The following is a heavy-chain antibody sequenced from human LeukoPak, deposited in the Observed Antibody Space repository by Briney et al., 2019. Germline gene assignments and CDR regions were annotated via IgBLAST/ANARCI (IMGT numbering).Heavy chain of an antibody. CDR2: ISGSGGST. CDR1: GFTFSSYA. V-gene: IGHV3-23*01. J-gene: IGHJ4*02. D-gene: IGHD3-10*01. CDR3: AKDDQNYYGSGSYYFDS. Sequence: GGSLRLSCAASGFTFSSYAMSWVRQAPGKGLEWVSAISGSGGSTYYADSVRGRFSISRDNSKNTLYLQMSSLRAEDTAVYYCAKDDQNYYGSGSYYFDSWGQGTLVTVSS.